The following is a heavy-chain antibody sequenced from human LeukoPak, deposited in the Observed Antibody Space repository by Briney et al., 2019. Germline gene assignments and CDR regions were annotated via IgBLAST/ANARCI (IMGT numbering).Heavy chain of an antibody. CDR3: ARSRSSSEYYFDY. V-gene: IGHV1-69*05. D-gene: IGHD6-6*01. CDR2: IIPIFGTA. J-gene: IGHJ4*02. Sequence: GASVTVSFTASGGTFSSYAISWVRQAPGQGLEWMGGIIPIFGTANYAQKFQGRVTITTDESTSTAYMEMSSLRSEDTAVYYCARSRSSSEYYFDYWGQGTLVTVSS. CDR1: GGTFSSYA.